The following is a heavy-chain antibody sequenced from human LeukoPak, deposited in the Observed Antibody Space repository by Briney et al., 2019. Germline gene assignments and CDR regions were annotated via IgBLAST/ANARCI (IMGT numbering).Heavy chain of an antibody. J-gene: IGHJ3*02. V-gene: IGHV3-48*04. Sequence: PGGSLRLSCAASGFTFSSYSMNWVRQPPGKGLEWVSYISYSSSIIYYADSVNGRFTISRDNAKNSLYLQMNSLRADDTAVYYCARGRPMITFGGIIVPDAFDIWGQGTMVTVSS. CDR2: ISYSSSII. D-gene: IGHD3-16*02. CDR3: ARGRPMITFGGIIVPDAFDI. CDR1: GFTFSSYS.